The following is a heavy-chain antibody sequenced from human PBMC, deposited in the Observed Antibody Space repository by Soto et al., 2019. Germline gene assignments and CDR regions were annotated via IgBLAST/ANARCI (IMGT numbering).Heavy chain of an antibody. CDR3: AKDRAGYSRGMDV. CDR2: ISYDGSHH. V-gene: IGHV3-30*18. Sequence: QVQLVESGGGVVQPGRSLRLSCAASRLSFSSYGMHWVRQAPGKGLEWVALISYDGSHHYYADSVKGRFTSSRENSENTVFLQMSSLRPDDTAVYYCAKDRAGYSRGMDVWGQGTTVTVSS. J-gene: IGHJ6*02. CDR1: RLSFSSYG. D-gene: IGHD1-26*01.